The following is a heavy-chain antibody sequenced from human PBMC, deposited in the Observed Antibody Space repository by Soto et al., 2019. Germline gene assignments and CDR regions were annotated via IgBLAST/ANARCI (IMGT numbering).Heavy chain of an antibody. D-gene: IGHD4-17*01. J-gene: IGHJ4*02. CDR1: GFTFSSYG. CDR2: ICSSISNI. V-gene: IGHV3-48*01. CDR3: ARVRFTVTTYFDY. Sequence: GGSLSLSCAASGFTFSSYGMHWVRQAPGKGLEWVSFICSSISNIYYADSVKGRFTISRDNAKNSLYLQMNSLRAEDTAVYYCARVRFTVTTYFDYWGQGTLVTVSS.